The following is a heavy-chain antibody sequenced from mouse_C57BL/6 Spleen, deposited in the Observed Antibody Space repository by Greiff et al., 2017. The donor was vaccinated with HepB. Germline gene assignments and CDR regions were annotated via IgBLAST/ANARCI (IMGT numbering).Heavy chain of an antibody. CDR3: ARTIYYGTAMDY. J-gene: IGHJ4*01. CDR2: INPNYGTT. V-gene: IGHV1-39*01. Sequence: EVKPVESGPELVKPGASVKISCKASGYSFTDYNMNWVKQSNGKSLEWIGVINPNYGTTSYNQKFKGKATLTVDQSSSTAYMQLNSLTSEDSAVYYCARTIYYGTAMDYWGQGTSVTVSS. CDR1: GYSFTDYN. D-gene: IGHD1-1*01.